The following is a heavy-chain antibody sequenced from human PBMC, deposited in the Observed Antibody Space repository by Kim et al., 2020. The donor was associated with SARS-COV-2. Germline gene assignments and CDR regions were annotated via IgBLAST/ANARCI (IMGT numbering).Heavy chain of an antibody. V-gene: IGHV4-39*02. CDR2: IYYSGST. J-gene: IGHJ3*02. CDR3: ARDSALGI. CDR1: GDSISSGFYY. Sequence: SETLSLTCTVSGDSISSGFYYWGWIRQPPGAVLEWIGPIYYSGSTYYNPSLKSRVAISVDTTKTQFSLKLSSVTAADTAVYYCARDSALGIWGPGTMVTV.